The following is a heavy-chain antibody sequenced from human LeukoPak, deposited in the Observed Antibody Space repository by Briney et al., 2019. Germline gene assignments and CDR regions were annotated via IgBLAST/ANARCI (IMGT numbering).Heavy chain of an antibody. D-gene: IGHD4-11*01. CDR2: IYTSGST. Sequence: SETLSLTCTVSGGSISSGSYYWSWIRQPAGKGLEWFGRIYTSGSTNYNPSLKSRVTISVDTSKNQFSLKLSSVTAADTAVYYCARDVSSNYDWFDPWGQGTLVTVSS. V-gene: IGHV4-61*02. CDR1: GGSISSGSYY. CDR3: ARDVSSNYDWFDP. J-gene: IGHJ5*02.